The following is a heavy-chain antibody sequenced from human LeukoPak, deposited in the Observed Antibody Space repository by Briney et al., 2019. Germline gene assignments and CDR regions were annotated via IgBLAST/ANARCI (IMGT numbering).Heavy chain of an antibody. D-gene: IGHD6-19*01. J-gene: IGHJ5*02. Sequence: SQTLSLTCTVSGGSISSYYWSWIRQPPGKGLEWIGYIYYSGSTNYNPSPKSRVTISVDTSKNQFSLKLSSVTAADTAVYYCARQGQWLDNWFDPWGQGTLVTVSS. V-gene: IGHV4-59*08. CDR2: IYYSGST. CDR3: ARQGQWLDNWFDP. CDR1: GGSISSYY.